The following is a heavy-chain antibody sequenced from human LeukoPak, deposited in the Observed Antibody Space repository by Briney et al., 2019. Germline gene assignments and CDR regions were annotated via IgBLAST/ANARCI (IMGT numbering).Heavy chain of an antibody. Sequence: GESLKISCNASGYTFTCDWIGWGRHMPGKGLEWMGIIYPGDSDTKYNAPSQGQVTISADKSISTAYLQWGSPKASDTATYYCARPALYCSSTVCPPYMDVWGKGTTVTVSS. CDR2: IYPGDSDT. CDR3: ARPALYCSSTVCPPYMDV. CDR1: GYTFTCDW. V-gene: IGHV5-51*01. J-gene: IGHJ6*03. D-gene: IGHD2-2*01.